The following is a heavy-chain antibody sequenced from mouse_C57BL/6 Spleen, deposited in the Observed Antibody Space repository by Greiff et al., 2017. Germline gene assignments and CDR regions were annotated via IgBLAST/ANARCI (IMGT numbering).Heavy chain of an antibody. CDR1: GYAFSSSW. Sequence: QVQLKESGPELVKPGASVKISCKASGYAFSSSWMNWVKQRPGKGLEWIGRIYPGDGDTNYNGKFKGKATLTADKSSSTAYMQLSSLTSEDSAVYFCASHDGPYGGFAYWGQGTLVTVSA. CDR2: IYPGDGDT. CDR3: ASHDGPYGGFAY. J-gene: IGHJ3*01. D-gene: IGHD2-3*01. V-gene: IGHV1-82*01.